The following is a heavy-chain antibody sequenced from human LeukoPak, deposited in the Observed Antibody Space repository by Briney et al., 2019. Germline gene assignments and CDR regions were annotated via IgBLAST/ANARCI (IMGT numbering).Heavy chain of an antibody. CDR2: IIPIFSTT. J-gene: IGHJ4*02. Sequence: SVKVSCKASGGTFSSFTFNWVRQAPGQGLEWMGLIIPIFSTTDYAQNFQGRVTITADKTTSTVYMELSSLISDDTAVYYCASRSTVSEHPDSSRYKEYWGQGTLVTVSS. D-gene: IGHD1-14*01. V-gene: IGHV1-69*06. CDR3: ASRSTVSEHPDSSRYKEY. CDR1: GGTFSSFT.